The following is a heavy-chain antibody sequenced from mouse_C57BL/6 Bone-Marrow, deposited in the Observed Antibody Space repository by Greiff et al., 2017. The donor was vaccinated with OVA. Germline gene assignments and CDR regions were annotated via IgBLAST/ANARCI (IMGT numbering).Heavy chain of an antibody. Sequence: EVKLMESGGGLVKPGGSLKLSCAASGFTFSSYAMSWVRQTPEKRLEWVATISDGGSYTYYPDNVKGRFTISRDNAKNNLYLQMSHLKSEDTAMYYCAYYGSSLWFAYWGQGTLVTVSA. V-gene: IGHV5-4*03. CDR1: GFTFSSYA. D-gene: IGHD1-1*01. CDR2: ISDGGSYT. CDR3: AYYGSSLWFAY. J-gene: IGHJ3*01.